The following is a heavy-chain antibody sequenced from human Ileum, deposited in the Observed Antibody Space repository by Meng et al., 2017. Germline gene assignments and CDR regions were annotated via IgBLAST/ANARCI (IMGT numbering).Heavy chain of an antibody. J-gene: IGHJ4*02. D-gene: IGHD7-27*01. CDR2: TYYRSRWYN. CDR1: GESVSRDTGS. V-gene: IGHV6-1*01. Sequence: HVHLQQSGPGLVKPSQTLSLTCAISGESVSRDTGSWNWIRQSPSRGLEWLGRTYYRSRWYNNYAVSVKSRITINPDTSKNQFSLQLNSVTPDDTAVYYCAGKDWGEGLDFWDQGTLVTVSS. CDR3: AGKDWGEGLDF.